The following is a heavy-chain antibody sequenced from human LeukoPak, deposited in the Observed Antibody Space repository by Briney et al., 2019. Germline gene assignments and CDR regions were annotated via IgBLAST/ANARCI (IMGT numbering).Heavy chain of an antibody. CDR3: AKESPAFDC. CDR1: GFTFNDYA. J-gene: IGHJ4*02. V-gene: IGHV3-23*01. CDR2: ISYNGDTT. Sequence: GGSLRLSCAASGFTFNDYAMTWIRQAPGKGLDWVSVISYNGDTTYYADSVKGRFTISRDSSKNTLYLQMNGLRVEDTAVYYCAKESPAFDCWGQGTLVTVSS.